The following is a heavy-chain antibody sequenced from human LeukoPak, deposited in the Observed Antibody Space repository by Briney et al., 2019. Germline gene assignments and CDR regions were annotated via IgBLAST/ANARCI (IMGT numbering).Heavy chain of an antibody. CDR2: IYYSGST. D-gene: IGHD3-10*01. CDR1: GGSISSGGYY. CDR3: AGRKGSYFGD. J-gene: IGHJ4*02. V-gene: IGHV4-31*03. Sequence: PSETLSLTCTVSGGSISSGGYYWSWTCQHPGKGLEWIGYIYYSGSTYYNPSLKSRVTISVDTSKNQFSLKLSSVTAADTAVYYCAGRKGSYFGDWGQGTLVTVSS.